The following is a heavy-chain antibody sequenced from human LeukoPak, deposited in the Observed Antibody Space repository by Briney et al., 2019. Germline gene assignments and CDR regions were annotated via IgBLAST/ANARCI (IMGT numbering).Heavy chain of an antibody. CDR3: ARGLDYYDSSGYGNDAFDI. V-gene: IGHV1-69*05. D-gene: IGHD3-22*01. J-gene: IGHJ3*02. Sequence: SVKVSCKASGGTFSSYAISWVRQAPGQGLEWMGGIIPIFGTANYAQKFQGRVTITTDESTCTAYMELSSLRSEDTAVYYCARGLDYYDSSGYGNDAFDIWGQGTMVTVSS. CDR2: IIPIFGTA. CDR1: GGTFSSYA.